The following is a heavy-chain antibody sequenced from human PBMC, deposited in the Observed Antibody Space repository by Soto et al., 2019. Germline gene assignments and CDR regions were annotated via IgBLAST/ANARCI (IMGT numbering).Heavy chain of an antibody. CDR2: VYHTGTT. D-gene: IGHD6-13*01. CDR3: ARDMSGGSSWYEFDS. CDR1: GDSIRSSY. V-gene: IGHV4-59*01. J-gene: IGHJ4*02. Sequence: SETLSLTCTVSGDSIRSSYWSWVRQPPGRGLEWIGYVYHTGTTNSNPSLKSRVTISPDTSKNLFSLKLISVTPADTAVYFCARDMSGGSSWYEFDSWGPGTLVTVS.